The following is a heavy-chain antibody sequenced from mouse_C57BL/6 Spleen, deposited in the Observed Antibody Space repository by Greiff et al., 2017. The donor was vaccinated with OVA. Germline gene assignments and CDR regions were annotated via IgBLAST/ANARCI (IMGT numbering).Heavy chain of an antibody. Sequence: VQLVESGPGLVAPSQSLSITCTVSGFSLTSYGVDWVRQSPGKGLEWLGVIWGGGSTNYTSDLKSRLSISKDNSKSQVFLKMNSLQTDDTAMYYCATRYDGYFLAYWGQGTLVTVSA. D-gene: IGHD2-3*01. CDR1: GFSLTSYG. J-gene: IGHJ3*01. CDR2: IWGGGST. V-gene: IGHV2-6*01. CDR3: ATRYDGYFLAY.